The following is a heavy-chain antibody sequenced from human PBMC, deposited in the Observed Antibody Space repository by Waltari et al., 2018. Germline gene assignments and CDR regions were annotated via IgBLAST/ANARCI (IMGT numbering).Heavy chain of an antibody. CDR1: GYTFTGYN. D-gene: IGHD1-1*01. V-gene: IGHV1-2*06. J-gene: IGHJ5*02. CDR3: ARDQYNWNTAFDP. CDR2: INPNSGGT. Sequence: QVQLVQSGAEVKKPGASVKVACKASGYTFTGYNLPWVRQAPGQGLEWMGRINPNSGGTNYAQKFQGRVTMTRDTSISTAYMELNRLRSDDTAVYYCARDQYNWNTAFDPWGQGTLVTVSS.